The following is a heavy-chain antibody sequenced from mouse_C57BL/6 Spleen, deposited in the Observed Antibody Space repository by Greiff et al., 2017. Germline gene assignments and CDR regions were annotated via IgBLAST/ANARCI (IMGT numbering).Heavy chain of an antibody. CDR3: ASSWFAY. CDR2: LWSGGST. V-gene: IGHV2-2*01. J-gene: IGHJ3*01. Sequence: QVQLKQSGPGLVQPSQSLSITCTVSGFSLTSYGVHWVRQSPGKGLEWLGVLWSGGSTDYNAAFISRLSISKDNSKSQVFFKMNSLQADDTAIYYCASSWFAYWGQGTLVTVSA. CDR1: GFSLTSYG.